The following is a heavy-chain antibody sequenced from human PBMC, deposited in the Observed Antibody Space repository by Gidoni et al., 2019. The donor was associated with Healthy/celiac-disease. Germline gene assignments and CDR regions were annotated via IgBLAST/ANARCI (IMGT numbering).Heavy chain of an antibody. CDR2: IWYDGSNK. V-gene: IGHV3-33*01. CDR1: GVTFSRYG. J-gene: IGHJ3*02. D-gene: IGHD2-21*02. Sequence: QVQLVESGGGVVQPGRSLRLSCAASGVTFSRYGMHWVRQAPGKGLEWVAVIWYDGSNKYYADSVKGRFTISRDNSKNTLYLQMNSLRAEDTAVYYCARKIGGDGAFDIWGQGTMVTVFS. CDR3: ARKIGGDGAFDI.